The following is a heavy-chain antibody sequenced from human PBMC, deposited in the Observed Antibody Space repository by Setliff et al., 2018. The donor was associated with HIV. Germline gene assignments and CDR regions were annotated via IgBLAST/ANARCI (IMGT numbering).Heavy chain of an antibody. CDR1: GFTFSSHA. J-gene: IGHJ4*02. D-gene: IGHD6-19*01. V-gene: IGHV3-23*01. CDR3: AKDVQWWLVTREFDY. Sequence: PGGSLRLSCAASGFTFSSHAMSWVRQAPEKGLEWVSTISGSGYSTYYADSVKGRFTISRDNSKNTLYLQMNSLRAEDTAVYYCAKDVQWWLVTREFDYWGQGTLVTVSS. CDR2: ISGSGYST.